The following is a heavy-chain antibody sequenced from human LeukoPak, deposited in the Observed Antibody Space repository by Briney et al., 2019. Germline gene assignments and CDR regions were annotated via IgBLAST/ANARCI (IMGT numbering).Heavy chain of an antibody. CDR2: IYTSGST. V-gene: IGHV4-61*02. D-gene: IGHD6-13*01. Sequence: SETLSLTCTVSGRSISSGSYYWSWIPRPGGKGLEWIGRIYTSGSTNYNPSLKSRVTISVDTSKNEFSLKLNSVTAADTAVYYCARALPNSNWSQGRNYFDYWGQGTLVTVSS. CDR1: GRSISSGSYY. CDR3: ARALPNSNWSQGRNYFDY. J-gene: IGHJ4*02.